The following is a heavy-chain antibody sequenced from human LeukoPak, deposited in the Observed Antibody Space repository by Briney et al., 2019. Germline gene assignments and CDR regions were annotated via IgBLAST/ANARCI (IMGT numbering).Heavy chain of an antibody. CDR3: AREWAIASTTPSWFDP. Sequence: ASVKVSCKASGYIFTGYYMHWVRQAPGQGLEWMGWINPNSGGTNYAQKFQGRVTMTRDTSISTAYMELSRLRSDDTAVYYCAREWAIASTTPSWFDPWGQGTLVTVSS. J-gene: IGHJ5*02. CDR1: GYIFTGYY. CDR2: INPNSGGT. D-gene: IGHD1-1*01. V-gene: IGHV1-2*02.